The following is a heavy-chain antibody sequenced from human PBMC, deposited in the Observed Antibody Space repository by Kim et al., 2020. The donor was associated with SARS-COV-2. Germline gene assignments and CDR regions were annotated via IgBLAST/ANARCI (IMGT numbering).Heavy chain of an antibody. V-gene: IGHV4-59*01. CDR3: AGDPRFSGYGMDV. J-gene: IGHJ6*02. CDR2: IYYSGST. Sequence: SETLSLTCTVFGGSISSYYWSWIRQPPGKGLEWIGYIYYSGSTNYNPSLKSRVTIFVDTAKNQFSLKLSSVTAADTAVYYCAGDPRFSGYGMDVWGQGTTVTVSS. CDR1: GGSISSYY.